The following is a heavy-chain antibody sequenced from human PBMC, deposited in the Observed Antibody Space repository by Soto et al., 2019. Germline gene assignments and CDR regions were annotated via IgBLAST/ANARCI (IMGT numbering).Heavy chain of an antibody. V-gene: IGHV3-33*01. J-gene: IGHJ6*02. CDR2: IWNFGSNK. Sequence: QVQLVESGGGVVQPGGSLSLSCTTSGLTFNTNGMHWVRQAPGKGRGGGEIIWNFGSNKYYADSVKGRFTISRDNSKNTLYLQMNSLRAEDTALYYCARADCTGAYCYSWPFNYGVDVWGQGTTVTVSS. CDR3: ARADCTGAYCYSWPFNYGVDV. CDR1: GLTFNTNG. D-gene: IGHD2-15*01.